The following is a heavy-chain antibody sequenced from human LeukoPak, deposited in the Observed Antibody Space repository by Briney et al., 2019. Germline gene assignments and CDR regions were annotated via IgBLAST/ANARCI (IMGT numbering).Heavy chain of an antibody. Sequence: GGSLRLSCAASGFTSSSYEMNWVRQAPGKGLEWVSYISSSGSTIYYADSVKGRFTISRDNAKNSLYLQMNSLRAEDTAVYYCARYSSARYGMDVWGQGTTVTVSS. V-gene: IGHV3-48*03. CDR2: ISSSGSTI. D-gene: IGHD6-19*01. CDR3: ARYSSARYGMDV. J-gene: IGHJ6*02. CDR1: GFTSSSYE.